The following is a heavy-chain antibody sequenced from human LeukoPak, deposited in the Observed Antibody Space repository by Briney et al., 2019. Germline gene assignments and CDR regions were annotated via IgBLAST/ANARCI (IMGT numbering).Heavy chain of an antibody. CDR1: GFTFSSCA. J-gene: IGHJ6*03. D-gene: IGHD2-2*02. CDR2: ISSNGGST. V-gene: IGHV3-64*01. CDR3: AKYRIHYYYYMDV. Sequence: GGSLRLSCAASGFTFSSCAMHWVRQAPGKGLEDISTISSNGGSTYYANSVKGRFTISRDNSKNTLYLQLNSLRAEDTAVYYCAKYRIHYYYYMDVWGKGTTVTISS.